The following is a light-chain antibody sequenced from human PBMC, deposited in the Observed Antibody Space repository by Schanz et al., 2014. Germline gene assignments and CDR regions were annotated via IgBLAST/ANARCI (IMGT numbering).Light chain of an antibody. J-gene: IGLJ2*01. CDR3: SSYTSSSTLVV. CDR2: EGT. CDR1: SSDVGSYNL. Sequence: QSALTQPASVSGSPGQSITISCTGTSSDVGSYNLVSWYQQHPDKAPKLIIYEGTKRPSGVSNRFSGSESGNTASLTISGLQAEDEADYYCSSYTSSSTLVVFGGGTKVTVL. V-gene: IGLV2-14*02.